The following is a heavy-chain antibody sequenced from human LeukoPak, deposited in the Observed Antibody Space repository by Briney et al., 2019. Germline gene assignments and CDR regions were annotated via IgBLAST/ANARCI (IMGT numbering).Heavy chain of an antibody. V-gene: IGHV3-30*18. CDR3: AKDGILPRYYGMDV. Sequence: GRSLRLSCAASGFTFSSYGMHWVRQAPGKGLEWVAVISYDGSNKYYADSVKGRFTISRDNSKNTLYLQMNNLRAEDTAVYYCAKDGILPRYYGMDVWGQGTTVTVSS. CDR1: GFTFSSYG. D-gene: IGHD1-1*01. CDR2: ISYDGSNK. J-gene: IGHJ6*02.